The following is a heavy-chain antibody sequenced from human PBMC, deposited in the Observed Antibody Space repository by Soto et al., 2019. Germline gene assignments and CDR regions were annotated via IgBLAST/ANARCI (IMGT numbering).Heavy chain of an antibody. D-gene: IGHD2-21*02. V-gene: IGHV3-23*01. CDR1: GLTFGNYA. CDR2: ISGDSGRT. Sequence: EVQLLESGGGLVQPGGSVRLSCAASGLTFGNYAMSWVRQAPGKGLGWVSAISGDSGRTYYADSVKGRFTISRDNEKNTLYLQMNTMSAEDTAVYYFAVTPNSARDCSAASSWYIDICGRGTLVTGAS. J-gene: IGHJ2*01. CDR3: AVTPNSARDCSAASSWYIDI.